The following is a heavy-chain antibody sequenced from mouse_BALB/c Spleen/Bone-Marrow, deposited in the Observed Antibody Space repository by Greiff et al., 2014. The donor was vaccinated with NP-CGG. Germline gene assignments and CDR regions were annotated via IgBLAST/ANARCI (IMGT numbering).Heavy chain of an antibody. J-gene: IGHJ2*01. V-gene: IGHV14-3*02. CDR3: ASYVYGYYFDY. D-gene: IGHD1-1*01. CDR1: GFNIKDTY. Sequence: EVQLQQSGAELVKPGASVKLSCTASGFNIKDTYMHWVKQRPEQGLEWIGRIDPANVNTKYDPKFQGKATITADTPSNTAYLQLSSLTSEDTAVYYCASYVYGYYFDYWGQGTTLTVSS. CDR2: IDPANVNT.